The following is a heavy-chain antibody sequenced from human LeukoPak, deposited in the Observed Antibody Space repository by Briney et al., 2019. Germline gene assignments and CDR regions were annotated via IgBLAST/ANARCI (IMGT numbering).Heavy chain of an antibody. CDR2: IYSSGNT. J-gene: IGHJ4*02. CDR3: ARHGDSGGSVQLPY. V-gene: IGHV4-59*08. CDR1: GGSISNYY. D-gene: IGHD1-26*01. Sequence: SETLSLTCTVSGGSISNYYWSWIRQPPGKGLEWIGYIYSSGNTNYNPSLKSRVTISVDTAKSQFALRLSSVTAADMAVYFCARHGDSGGSVQLPYWGQGTLVTVSS.